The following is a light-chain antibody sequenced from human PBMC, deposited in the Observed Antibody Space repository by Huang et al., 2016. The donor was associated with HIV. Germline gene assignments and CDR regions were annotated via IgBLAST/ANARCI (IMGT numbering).Light chain of an antibody. CDR3: QQYNNWPPWT. CDR1: QSVNSH. CDR2: GAS. Sequence: ETVMTQSPATLSVSPGERATLSCRASQSVNSHLAWYQQKPGQAPRLLIFGASTSATGIPARFSGSKSGSEFTLTITSLQSEDFAVYYCQQYNNWPPWTFGQGTKVEIK. V-gene: IGKV3-15*01. J-gene: IGKJ1*01.